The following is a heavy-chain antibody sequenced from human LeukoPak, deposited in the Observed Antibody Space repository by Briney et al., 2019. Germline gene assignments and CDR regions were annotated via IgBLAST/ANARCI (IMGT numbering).Heavy chain of an antibody. Sequence: GASVKVSCKASGYTFTGYYMHWVRQAPGQGLEWMGWINPNSGGTNYAKKFQGRVTMTRDTSISTAYMELSRLRSDDTAVYYCARAHCSGGSCNFDYWGQGTLVTVSS. V-gene: IGHV1-2*02. CDR1: GYTFTGYY. CDR3: ARAHCSGGSCNFDY. CDR2: INPNSGGT. D-gene: IGHD2-15*01. J-gene: IGHJ4*02.